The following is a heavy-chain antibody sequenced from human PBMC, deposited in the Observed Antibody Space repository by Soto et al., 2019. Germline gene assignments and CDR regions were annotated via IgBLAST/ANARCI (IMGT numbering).Heavy chain of an antibody. Sequence: PGGSLRLSCAASGFTFSSYAMHWVRQAPGKGLEWVVVISYDGSNKYYADSVKGRFTISRDNSKNTLYLQMNSLRAEDTAVYYCARDRGNGYCSSTSCYTFDYWGQGTLVTVSS. CDR2: ISYDGSNK. D-gene: IGHD2-2*01. CDR1: GFTFSSYA. V-gene: IGHV3-30-3*01. CDR3: ARDRGNGYCSSTSCYTFDY. J-gene: IGHJ4*02.